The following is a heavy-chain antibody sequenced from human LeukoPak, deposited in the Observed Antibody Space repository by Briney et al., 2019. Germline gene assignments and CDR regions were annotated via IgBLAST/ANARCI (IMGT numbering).Heavy chain of an antibody. CDR3: VKDPRDTYGTNWFVS. V-gene: IGHV3-23*01. D-gene: IGHD2-21*01. CDR1: GFSFGNYA. Sequence: PGGPLRLSCVASGFSFGNYAMSWVRQAPGKGLQWVSRISGTGGATWYAGFARDRFTISRDNSKKTLYLQMSGLRVEDTAMYYCVKDPRDTYGTNWFVSWGQGTLLIVSS. J-gene: IGHJ5*01. CDR2: ISGTGGAT.